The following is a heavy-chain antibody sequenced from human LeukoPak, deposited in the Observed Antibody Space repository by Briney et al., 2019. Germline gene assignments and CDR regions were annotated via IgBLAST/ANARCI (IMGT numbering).Heavy chain of an antibody. CDR2: VSGSGAST. CDR1: GFTFSSYA. Sequence: GGSLRLSCVASGFTFSSYAMSWARQAPGKWLECVSFVSGSGASTYYADSVKGRYTISRDNSKNTMYLQMHSLTADDSAVYYCAKGTIYYDILDYWGQGTLVTVSS. D-gene: IGHD3-9*01. CDR3: AKGTIYYDILDY. J-gene: IGHJ4*02. V-gene: IGHV3-23*01.